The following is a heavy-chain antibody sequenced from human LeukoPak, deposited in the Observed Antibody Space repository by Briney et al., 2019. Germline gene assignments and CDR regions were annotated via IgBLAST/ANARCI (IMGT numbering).Heavy chain of an antibody. Sequence: GGSRRLSCTVSGFTVSSNSMSWVRQAPGKGLEWVSFIYSGGNTLYSDSVKGRFTISRDNSKNTLYLQMNSLRAEDTAVYYCARRAGEYSHPYDYWGQGTLVTVSS. CDR1: GFTVSSNS. CDR3: ARRAGEYSHPYDY. CDR2: IYSGGNT. D-gene: IGHD4-17*01. J-gene: IGHJ4*02. V-gene: IGHV3-53*01.